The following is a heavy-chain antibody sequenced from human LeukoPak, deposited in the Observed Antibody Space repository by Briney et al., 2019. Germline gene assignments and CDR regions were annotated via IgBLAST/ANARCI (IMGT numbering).Heavy chain of an antibody. D-gene: IGHD2-2*01. CDR3: AKGYCSSTSCYWGIIDY. Sequence: GGSLRLSCAASGFTFDDYAMHWVRQAPGKGLEWVSGISWNSGSIGYADSVKGRFTISRDNAKNSLYLQMNSLRAEDTDLYYCAKGYCSSTSCYWGIIDYWGQGTLVTVSS. V-gene: IGHV3-9*01. CDR2: ISWNSGSI. CDR1: GFTFDDYA. J-gene: IGHJ4*02.